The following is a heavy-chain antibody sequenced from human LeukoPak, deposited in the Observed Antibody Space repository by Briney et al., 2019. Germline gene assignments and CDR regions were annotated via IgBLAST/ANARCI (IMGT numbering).Heavy chain of an antibody. J-gene: IGHJ2*01. D-gene: IGHD3-9*01. CDR1: GFTFSTYT. V-gene: IGHV3-23*01. CDR2: MSGSEDYI. CDR3: AKEVLNYEIPYWYFDL. Sequence: PGGSLRLSCAASGFTFSTYTMSWVRQAPGKGLEWVSAMSGSEDYIYYADSVKGRFTISRDNSKSTLYLQMNSLRAEDTAVYHCAKEVLNYEIPYWYFDLWGRGTLVTVSS.